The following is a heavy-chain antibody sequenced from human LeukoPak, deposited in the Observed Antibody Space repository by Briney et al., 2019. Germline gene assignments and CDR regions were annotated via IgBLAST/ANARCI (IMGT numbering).Heavy chain of an antibody. D-gene: IGHD2-8*02. CDR1: GFTFSSYG. J-gene: IGHJ4*02. CDR3: AKPYCTGGVSSYFDY. Sequence: GRSLRLSCAASGFTFSSYGMHWVRQAPGKGLEWVAVISYDGSNKYYADSVKGRFTISRDNSKNTLYLQMNSLRAEDTAVYYCAKPYCTGGVSSYFDYWGQGTLVTVSS. CDR2: ISYDGSNK. V-gene: IGHV3-30*18.